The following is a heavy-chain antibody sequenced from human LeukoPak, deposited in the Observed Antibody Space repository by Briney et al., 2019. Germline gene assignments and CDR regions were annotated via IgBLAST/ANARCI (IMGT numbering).Heavy chain of an antibody. CDR3: AKRGVVIRVILVGFHKEAYCFDS. CDR1: GITLSNYG. V-gene: IGHV3-23*01. CDR2: ISDSGGRT. Sequence: GGSLRLSCAVSGITLSNYGMSWVRQAPGKGLEWVAGISDSGGRTNCADSVKGRFTISRDNPKNTLYLQMNSLRAEDTAVYFCAKRGVVIRVILVGFHKEAYCFDSWGQGALVTVSS. D-gene: IGHD3-22*01. J-gene: IGHJ4*02.